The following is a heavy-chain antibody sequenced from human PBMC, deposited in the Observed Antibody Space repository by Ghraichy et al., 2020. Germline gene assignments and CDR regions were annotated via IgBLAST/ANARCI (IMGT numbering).Heavy chain of an antibody. D-gene: IGHD3-22*01. Sequence: GGSLRLSCAASGFTFSSYAMSWVRQAPGKGLEWVSAISGSGGSTYYADSVKGRFTISRDNSKNTLYLQMNSLRAEDTAVYYCAKYYYDSSGYYGLIDYWGQGTLVTVSS. CDR3: AKYYYDSSGYYGLIDY. CDR2: ISGSGGST. V-gene: IGHV3-23*01. J-gene: IGHJ4*02. CDR1: GFTFSSYA.